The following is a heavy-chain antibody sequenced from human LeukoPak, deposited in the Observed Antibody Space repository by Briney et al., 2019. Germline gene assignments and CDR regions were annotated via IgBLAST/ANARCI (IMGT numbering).Heavy chain of an antibody. D-gene: IGHD2-15*01. V-gene: IGHV3-30*18. CDR2: TSYDGNNE. Sequence: GKSLRLSCAASGFAFSSFGMHWVRQAPGKGLEYVALTSYDGNNEYYADSLKGRFTISRDNSKNTLFLQMNSLRAEDTAVYYCAKDRYMVANWGQGTLVTVSS. CDR3: AKDRYMVAN. CDR1: GFAFSSFG. J-gene: IGHJ4*02.